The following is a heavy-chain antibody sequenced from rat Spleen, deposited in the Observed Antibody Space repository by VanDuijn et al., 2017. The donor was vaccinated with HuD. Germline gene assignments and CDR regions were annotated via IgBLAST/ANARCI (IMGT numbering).Heavy chain of an antibody. J-gene: IGHJ4*01. Sequence: EVQLQESGPGLVKSSQSLSLTCSVTGYSISSSYRWNWIRKFPGNKLEWMGHINSAGSTNYNPSLKSRISITRDTSKNQFFLQVNSVTTEDTATYYCARTNNPYFYVMDAWGQGASVTVSS. V-gene: IGHV3-3*01. D-gene: IGHD3-4*01. CDR1: GYSISSSYR. CDR3: ARTNNPYFYVMDA. CDR2: INSAGST.